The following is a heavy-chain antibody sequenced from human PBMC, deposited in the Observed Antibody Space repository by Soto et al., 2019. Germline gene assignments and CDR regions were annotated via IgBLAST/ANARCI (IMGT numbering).Heavy chain of an antibody. CDR2: MTYDGTET. CDR3: ARSRIEVAGQTQYYYYYTMDV. CDR1: GFTFISYA. D-gene: IGHD6-19*01. V-gene: IGHV3-30-3*01. Sequence: QVQLVESGGGVVQPWRSLRLSCAASGFTFISYAMHWVRQAPGKGLEWVALMTYDGTETYYADAVKGRFTISRDNSKNTLYLQMNRLRAEATAVYYCARSRIEVAGQTQYYYYYTMDVWGQGTTVTVSS. J-gene: IGHJ6*02.